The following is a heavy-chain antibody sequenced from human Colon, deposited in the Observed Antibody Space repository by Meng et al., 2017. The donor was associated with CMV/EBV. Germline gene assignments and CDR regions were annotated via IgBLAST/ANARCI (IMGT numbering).Heavy chain of an antibody. V-gene: IGHV3-74*01. Sequence: LVRSGVGFCWPGWSLCISWVGIGFLLSICWLQWVCHMLGGGLLWVSRIDNNGAITSYADSVKGRFTNSRDNAKNTLYLQIDSLRVDDSAVYYCGRDLSGERDHWGQGTLVTVSS. D-gene: IGHD1-26*01. CDR2: IDNNGAIT. J-gene: IGHJ4*02. CDR1: GFLLSICW. CDR3: GRDLSGERDH.